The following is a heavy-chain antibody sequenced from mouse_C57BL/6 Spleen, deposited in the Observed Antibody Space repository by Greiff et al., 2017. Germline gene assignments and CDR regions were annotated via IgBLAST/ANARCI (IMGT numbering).Heavy chain of an antibody. Sequence: VQLQQSGAELVRPGTSVKVSCKASGYAFTNYLIEWVKQRPGQGLEWIGVINPGSGGTTYNEKFKGKATLTADKSSSTAYMQLSSLTSEDSAVYFCARRGNGNDHWYFDVWGTGTTVTVSS. CDR3: ARRGNGNDHWYFDV. CDR2: INPGSGGT. CDR1: GYAFTNYL. D-gene: IGHD2-2*01. J-gene: IGHJ1*03. V-gene: IGHV1-54*01.